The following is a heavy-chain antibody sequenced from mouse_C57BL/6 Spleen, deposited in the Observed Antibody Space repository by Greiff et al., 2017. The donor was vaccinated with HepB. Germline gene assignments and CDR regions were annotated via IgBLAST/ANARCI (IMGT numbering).Heavy chain of an antibody. Sequence: EVKVEESGGGLVKPGGSLKLSCAASGFTFSDYGMHWVRQAPEKGLEWVAYISSGSSTIYYADTVKGRFTISRDNAKNTLFLQMTSLRSEDTAMYYCARPGTVVATGYFDVWGTGTTVTVSS. CDR2: ISSGSSTI. CDR3: ARPGTVVATGYFDV. V-gene: IGHV5-17*01. CDR1: GFTFSDYG. J-gene: IGHJ1*03. D-gene: IGHD1-1*01.